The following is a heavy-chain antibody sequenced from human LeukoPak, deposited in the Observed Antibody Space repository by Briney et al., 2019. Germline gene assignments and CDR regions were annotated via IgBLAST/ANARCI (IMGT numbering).Heavy chain of an antibody. D-gene: IGHD6-19*01. V-gene: IGHV4-59*12. J-gene: IGHJ5*02. CDR3: ARDFGFGSA. CDR1: GASLSSSS. Sequence: SETLSLTCTVSGASLSSSSWTWIRQPPGKGLECIGFIYYSGTAHYHPSLKSRVTISLDTSKNQFSLKLTSVTAADTAVYYCARDFGFGSAWGQGALVTVSS. CDR2: IYYSGTA.